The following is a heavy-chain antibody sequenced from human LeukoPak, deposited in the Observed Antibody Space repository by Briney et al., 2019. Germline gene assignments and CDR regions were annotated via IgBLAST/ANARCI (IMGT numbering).Heavy chain of an antibody. D-gene: IGHD5-24*01. CDR1: GFTFSDSA. CDR3: ARDTGFNTFDY. Sequence: GGSLRLSCAASGFTFSDSAMTWVRQAPGKGLDWVSLISFSGANSYYADSVKGRVTISRDNARNSLHLQMDSLRAEGTAVYFCARDTGFNTFDYWGQGTLVTVSS. V-gene: IGHV3-23*01. CDR2: ISFSGANS. J-gene: IGHJ4*02.